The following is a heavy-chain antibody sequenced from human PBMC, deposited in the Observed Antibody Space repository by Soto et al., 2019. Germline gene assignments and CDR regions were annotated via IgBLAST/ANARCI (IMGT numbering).Heavy chain of an antibody. D-gene: IGHD2-2*01. V-gene: IGHV4-30-4*01. Sequence: SETLSLTCTVSGGSISSGDYYWSWIRQPPGKGLEWIGYIYYSGSTYYNPSLKSRVTISVDTSKNQFSLKLSSVTAADTAVYYCRGYCSSHSCYGPCYYYGMDVWGQGTTVTVSS. CDR2: IYYSGST. CDR1: GGSISSGDYY. CDR3: RGYCSSHSCYGPCYYYGMDV. J-gene: IGHJ6*02.